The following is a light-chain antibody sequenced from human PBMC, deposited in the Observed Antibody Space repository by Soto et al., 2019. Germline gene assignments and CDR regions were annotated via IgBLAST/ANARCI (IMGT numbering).Light chain of an antibody. CDR2: DAS. J-gene: IGKJ2*01. V-gene: IGKV3-11*01. CDR3: QQRGDRPRT. CDR1: QSVSNY. Sequence: EIVLTQSPAALSLSPGERATLSCRASQSVSNYLAWYQQRPGRAPRLLIYDASHRATGIPARFSGSGSGIGFTLTINSLEPEDFAVYYCQQRGDRPRTFGQGTKLEIK.